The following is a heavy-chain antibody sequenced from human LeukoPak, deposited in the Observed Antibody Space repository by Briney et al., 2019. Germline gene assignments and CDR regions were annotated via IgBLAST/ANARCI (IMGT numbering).Heavy chain of an antibody. J-gene: IGHJ6*04. Sequence: ASVKVSCKASGYTFTGYYMHWVRQAPGQGLEWMGWIIPIFGTANYAQKFQGRVTMTRDMSTSTVYMELSSLRSEDTAVYYCARAGLGYSSSALDVWGKGTTVTVSS. CDR3: ARAGLGYSSSALDV. CDR2: IIPIFGTA. V-gene: IGHV1-46*01. CDR1: GYTFTGYY. D-gene: IGHD6-13*01.